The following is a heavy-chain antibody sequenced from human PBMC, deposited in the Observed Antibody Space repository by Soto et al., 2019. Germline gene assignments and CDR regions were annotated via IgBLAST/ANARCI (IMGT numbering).Heavy chain of an antibody. CDR1: GGSISSSSYY. V-gene: IGHV4-39*02. CDR3: VRDKGRYDSGTDV. J-gene: IGHJ6*02. Sequence: SETLSLTCTVSGGSISSSSYYWGWIRQPPGKGLEWIGSIYYSGSTYYNPSLKSRVTISVDTSKNQFSLKLSSVTAADTAVYYCVRDKGRYDSGTDVWGQGTTVTVSS. CDR2: IYYSGST. D-gene: IGHD3-9*01.